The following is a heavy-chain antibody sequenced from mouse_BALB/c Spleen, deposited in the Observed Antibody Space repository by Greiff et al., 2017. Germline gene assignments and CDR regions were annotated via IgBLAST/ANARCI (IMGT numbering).Heavy chain of an antibody. Sequence: DLVKPGASVKLSCKASGYTFTSYWINWIKQRPGQGLEWIGRIAPGSGSTYYNEMFKGKATLTVDTSSSTAYIQLSSLSSEDSAVYFCARGYDYADYWGQGTTLTVSS. CDR1: GYTFTSYW. V-gene: IGHV1S41*01. D-gene: IGHD2-4*01. CDR3: ARGYDYADY. CDR2: IAPGSGST. J-gene: IGHJ2*01.